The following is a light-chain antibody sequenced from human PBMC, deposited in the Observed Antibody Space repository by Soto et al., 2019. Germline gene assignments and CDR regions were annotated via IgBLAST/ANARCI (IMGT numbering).Light chain of an antibody. V-gene: IGKV1-5*03. J-gene: IGKJ4*01. CDR3: HQYTLKSLS. Sequence: DIQMTQSPSTLSASIGDRVTITCRASQNISSWLSWYQQKPGKAPNLLIYQASILESGVPSRFSGSGSGTEFSLTISSLQPDDFATFYCHQYTLKSLSFGGGTKVDIK. CDR1: QNISSW. CDR2: QAS.